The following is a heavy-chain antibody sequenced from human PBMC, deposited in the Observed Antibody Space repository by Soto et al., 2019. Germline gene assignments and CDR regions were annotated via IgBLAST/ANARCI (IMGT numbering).Heavy chain of an antibody. D-gene: IGHD3-10*01. J-gene: IGHJ6*02. CDR3: ARSSYGSCHHQYYYGMDV. CDR1: GGSISSGGFS. CDR2: IYHSGNT. Sequence: SETLSLTCAVSGGSISSGGFSWTWIRQPPGKGLEWIGYIYHSGNTYYNPSLKSRVTISVDRSKNQFSLKLSSVTAADTAVYYCARSSYGSCHHQYYYGMDVRGQGTTVTVSS. V-gene: IGHV4-30-2*01.